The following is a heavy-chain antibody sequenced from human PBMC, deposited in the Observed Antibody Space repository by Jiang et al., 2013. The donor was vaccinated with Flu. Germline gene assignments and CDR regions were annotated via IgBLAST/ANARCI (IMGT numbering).Heavy chain of an antibody. Sequence: VQLLESGGGVVQPGRSLRLSCAASGFIFNNYGMHWVRQAPGKGLEWVAVISFDGDVTNYADSVKGRFTISRDNAKNTLYLQMNSLRAEDTAVYYCAKDLTVLCGGDCQLFDYWGQGTLVTVSS. V-gene: IGHV3-30*18. CDR2: ISFDGDVT. CDR3: AKDLTVLCGGDCQLFDY. CDR1: GFIFNNYG. D-gene: IGHD2-21*01. J-gene: IGHJ4*02.